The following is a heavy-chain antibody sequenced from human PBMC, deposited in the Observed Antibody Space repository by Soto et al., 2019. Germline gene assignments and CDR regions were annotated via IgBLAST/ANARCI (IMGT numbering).Heavy chain of an antibody. Sequence: ASETLSLTCTVSGGSISSGGYYWSWIRQHPGKGLEWIGYIYYSGSTYYNPSLKSRVTISVDTSKNQFSLKLSSVTAADTAVYYCARSQYSYGYLNWFDPWGQGPLVTVS. CDR1: GGSISSGGYY. D-gene: IGHD5-18*01. V-gene: IGHV4-31*03. J-gene: IGHJ5*02. CDR3: ARSQYSYGYLNWFDP. CDR2: IYYSGST.